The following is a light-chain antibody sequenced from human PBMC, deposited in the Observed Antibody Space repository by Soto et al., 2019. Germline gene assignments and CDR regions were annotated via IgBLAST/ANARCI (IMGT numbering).Light chain of an antibody. V-gene: IGKV1-39*01. Sequence: DIPMTQSPSSLSASVGDRVTLTCRASQSISSYLNWYQQKPGKAPTLLIYAASSLQSGVPSRFSGSGSGTDFTLTISSLQPEDFATYYCQQSYSTPPTFGGGTKVEIK. CDR2: AAS. CDR1: QSISSY. CDR3: QQSYSTPPT. J-gene: IGKJ4*01.